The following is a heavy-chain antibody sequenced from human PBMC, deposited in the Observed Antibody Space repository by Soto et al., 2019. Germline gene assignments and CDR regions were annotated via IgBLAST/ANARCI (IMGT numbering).Heavy chain of an antibody. CDR2: IRSKAYGETT. CDR3: TRYTYTSRYSYFGMDV. Sequence: QAGGSLRLSCTCFGFTFGDYAVSWSRQAPGKGLEWVGVIRSKAYGETTDYGAPVKGRFTILRDDSKSIAYLQLNSLQSEDTGVYYCTRYTYTSRYSYFGMDVWGHGTAVTVSS. CDR1: GFTFGDYA. V-gene: IGHV3-49*03. J-gene: IGHJ6*02. D-gene: IGHD2-2*01.